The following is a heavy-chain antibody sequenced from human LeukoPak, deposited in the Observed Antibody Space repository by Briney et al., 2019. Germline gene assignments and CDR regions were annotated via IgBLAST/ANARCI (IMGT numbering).Heavy chain of an antibody. CDR3: AYMKGSSWYYFDY. J-gene: IGHJ4*02. CDR1: GGSISSYY. Sequence: SETLSLTCTVSGGSISSYYWSWIRQPAGKGLEWIGRIYTSGSTDYNPSLKSRVTISVDKSKNHFSLKLSSVTAADTAVYYCAYMKGSSWYYFDYWGQGTLVTVSS. D-gene: IGHD6-13*01. V-gene: IGHV4-4*07. CDR2: IYTSGST.